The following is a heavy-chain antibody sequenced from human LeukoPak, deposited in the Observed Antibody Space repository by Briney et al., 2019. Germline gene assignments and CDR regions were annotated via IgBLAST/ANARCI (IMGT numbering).Heavy chain of an antibody. CDR3: ARPAYSSCRDDAFDI. Sequence: GGSLRLSCAASGFTFSSYGMHWVRQAPGNGLEWVAVIWYDGSNKYYADSVKGRFTISRDNSKNTLYLQMNSLRAEDTAVYYCARPAYSSCRDDAFDIWGQGTMVTVSS. CDR2: IWYDGSNK. D-gene: IGHD6-6*01. CDR1: GFTFSSYG. V-gene: IGHV3-33*01. J-gene: IGHJ3*02.